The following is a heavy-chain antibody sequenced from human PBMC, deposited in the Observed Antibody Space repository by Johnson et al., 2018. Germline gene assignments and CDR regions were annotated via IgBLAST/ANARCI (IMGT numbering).Heavy chain of an antibody. V-gene: IGHV3-30*18. J-gene: IGHJ6*02. CDR3: SKELAILGLAYGMDV. Sequence: QVQLQESGGGVVQPGRSLRLSCAASGFTFSSYGMHWVRQAPGKGLEWVAVISYDGSNKYYADSVKGRFTISRDNYKNTLYMHMNSQRAEDTALYYCSKELAILGLAYGMDVWGQGTTVTVSS. D-gene: IGHD3/OR15-3a*01. CDR1: GFTFSSYG. CDR2: ISYDGSNK.